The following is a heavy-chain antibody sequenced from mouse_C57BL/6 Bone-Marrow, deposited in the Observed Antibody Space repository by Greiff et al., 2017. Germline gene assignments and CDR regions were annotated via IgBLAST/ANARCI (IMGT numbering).Heavy chain of an antibody. CDR1: GYTFTSYW. V-gene: IGHV1-72*01. D-gene: IGHD1-1*01. J-gene: IGHJ1*03. Sequence: QVQLQQPGAELVKPGASVKLSCKASGYTFTSYWMHWVKQRPGRGLEWIGRIDTNSGGTKYNEKFTSKATLTVDKPSSTAYMQLSSLTSEESAVYYCARKGFYYYGSTWYFDVWGTGTTVTVSS. CDR2: IDTNSGGT. CDR3: ARKGFYYYGSTWYFDV.